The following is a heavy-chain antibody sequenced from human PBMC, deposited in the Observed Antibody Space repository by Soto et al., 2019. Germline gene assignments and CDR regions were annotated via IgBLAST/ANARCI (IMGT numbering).Heavy chain of an antibody. J-gene: IGHJ5*02. CDR3: ARSVSEITIFGVVTKGWFDP. CDR1: GYTFTSYG. CDR2: ISAYNGNT. D-gene: IGHD3-3*01. V-gene: IGHV1-18*01. Sequence: ASVKVSCKASGYTFTSYGISWVRQAPGQGLEWMGWISAYNGNTNYAQKLQGRVTMTTDTSTSTAYMELRSLRSDDTAVYYCARSVSEITIFGVVTKGWFDPWXQGTLVTVSS.